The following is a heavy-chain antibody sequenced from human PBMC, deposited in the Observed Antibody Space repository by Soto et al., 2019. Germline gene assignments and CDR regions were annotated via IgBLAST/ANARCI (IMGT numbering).Heavy chain of an antibody. J-gene: IGHJ4*02. CDR3: ARVTDILTGYPHDY. CDR1: GGSVSSGSYY. CDR2: IFYSGST. D-gene: IGHD3-9*01. V-gene: IGHV4-61*01. Sequence: PSETLSLTCTVSGGSVSSGSYYWSWIRQPPGKGLEWIGYIFYSGSTNYSPSLKSRVTISVDTSKNQFSLKLSSVTAADTAVYYCARVTDILTGYPHDYWGQGTLVTVSS.